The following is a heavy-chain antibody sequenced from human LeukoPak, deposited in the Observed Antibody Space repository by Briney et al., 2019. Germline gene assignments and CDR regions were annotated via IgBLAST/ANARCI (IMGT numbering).Heavy chain of an antibody. CDR1: GGSINSYY. V-gene: IGHV4-59*01. CDR3: ARGGTSSWRIGYYFDY. J-gene: IGHJ4*02. CDR2: IYSSGST. Sequence: SETLSLTCTVPGGSINSYYWNWLRQPPGQGLEWIGFIYSSGSTNYNPSLKSRVAISVDTSKNHFSLKLSSVTAADTAVYYCARGGTSSWRIGYYFDYWGQGTLVTVSS. D-gene: IGHD6-13*01.